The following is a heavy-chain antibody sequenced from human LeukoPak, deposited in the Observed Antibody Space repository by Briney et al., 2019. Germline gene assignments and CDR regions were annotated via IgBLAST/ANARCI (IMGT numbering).Heavy chain of an antibody. V-gene: IGHV1-69*13. Sequence: ASVKVSCKASGGTFSSYAISWVRQAPGQGLEWMGGIIPIFGTANYAQKFQGRVTITADESTSTAYMELSSLRSEDTAVYYCARDRGSGYYLSHFDYWGQGTLVTVSS. CDR1: GGTFSSYA. CDR3: ARDRGSGYYLSHFDY. D-gene: IGHD3-3*01. J-gene: IGHJ4*02. CDR2: IIPIFGTA.